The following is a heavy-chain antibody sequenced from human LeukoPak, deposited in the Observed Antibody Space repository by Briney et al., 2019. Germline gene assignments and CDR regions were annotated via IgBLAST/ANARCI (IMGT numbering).Heavy chain of an antibody. CDR1: GGSISSYY. Sequence: SETLSLTCTVSGGSISSYYWSWIRQPPGKGLEWIGYIYYGGSTNYNPSLKSRVTISVDTSKNQFSLKLSPVTAADTAVYYCARSHSGYDYGFDYWGQGTLVTVSS. CDR2: IYYGGST. CDR3: ARSHSGYDYGFDY. D-gene: IGHD5-12*01. V-gene: IGHV4-59*01. J-gene: IGHJ4*02.